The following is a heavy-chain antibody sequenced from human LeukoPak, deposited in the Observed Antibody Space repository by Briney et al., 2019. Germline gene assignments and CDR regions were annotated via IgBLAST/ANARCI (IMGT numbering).Heavy chain of an antibody. J-gene: IGHJ4*02. Sequence: GGSLRLSCAASGFTFSTYSMNWVRQAPGKGLDWVSYISSSSSIYYADSVKGRFTISRDNAKNALYPQMNGLRVDDTAVYYCAKPPGFNTKWFSGRFFDLWGPGTLVAVSS. CDR1: GFTFSTYS. V-gene: IGHV3-48*04. D-gene: IGHD3-22*01. CDR2: ISSSSSI. CDR3: AKPPGFNTKWFSGRFFDL.